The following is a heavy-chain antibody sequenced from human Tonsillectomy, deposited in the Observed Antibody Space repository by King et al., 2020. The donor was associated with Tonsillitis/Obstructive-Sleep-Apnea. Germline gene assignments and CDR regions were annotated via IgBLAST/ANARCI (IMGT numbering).Heavy chain of an antibody. Sequence: VQLVESGGGVVQPGRSLRLSCAASGFTFSSYGMHWVRQAPGKGLEWVAVISYDGSKKYYGDSVKGRFTISRDNSKNTLYLQMNSLRAGDTAVYYCAKGEGIVGSTFDYWGQGTLVTVSS. J-gene: IGHJ4*02. CDR1: GFTFSSYG. CDR2: ISYDGSKK. V-gene: IGHV3-30*18. CDR3: AKGEGIVGSTFDY. D-gene: IGHD1-26*01.